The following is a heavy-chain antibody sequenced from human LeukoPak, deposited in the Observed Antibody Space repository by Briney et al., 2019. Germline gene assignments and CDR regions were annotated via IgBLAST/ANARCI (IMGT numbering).Heavy chain of an antibody. J-gene: IGHJ4*02. CDR1: GFTFSSYA. V-gene: IGHV3-66*01. D-gene: IGHD3-10*01. CDR3: APYGHFDY. Sequence: GGSLRLSCAASGFTFSSYAMHWVRQAPGKGLEWVSVIYSGGSTYYADSVKGRFTISRDNSKNTLYLQMNSLRAEDTAVYYCAPYGHFDYWGQGTLVTVSS. CDR2: IYSGGST.